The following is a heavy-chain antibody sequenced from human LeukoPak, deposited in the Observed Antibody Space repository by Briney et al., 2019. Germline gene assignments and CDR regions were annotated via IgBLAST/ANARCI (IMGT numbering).Heavy chain of an antibody. V-gene: IGHV3-23*01. J-gene: IGHJ4*02. CDR2: ISDSGGST. Sequence: GGSLRLSCAVYGITLSNYGMSWVRQAPGKGLEWVAGISDSGGSTNYADSVKGRFTISRDNPKNTLYLQMNSLRAEDTAVYFCAKRGVVIRVILVGFHKAAYYFESWGQGALVTVSS. CDR3: AKRGVVIRVILVGFHKAAYYFES. D-gene: IGHD3/OR15-3a*01. CDR1: GITLSNYG.